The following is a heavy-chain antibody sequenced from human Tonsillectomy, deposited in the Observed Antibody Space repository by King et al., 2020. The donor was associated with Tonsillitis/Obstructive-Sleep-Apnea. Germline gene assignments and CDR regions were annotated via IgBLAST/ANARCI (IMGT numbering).Heavy chain of an antibody. CDR2: ISPHDSKT. CDR3: ARRMGSGWSFDF. CDR1: GYNFATYW. J-gene: IGHJ4*02. D-gene: IGHD6-19*01. V-gene: IGHV5-51*01. Sequence: VQLVQSGAEVKKPGESLKISCKCSGYNFATYWIAWVRQMPGKGLEWMGIISPHDSKTRYSPSFQGQVIISADKPISTAYLQWSSLRASDTAMYYCARRMGSGWSFDFWGQGTLVTVSS.